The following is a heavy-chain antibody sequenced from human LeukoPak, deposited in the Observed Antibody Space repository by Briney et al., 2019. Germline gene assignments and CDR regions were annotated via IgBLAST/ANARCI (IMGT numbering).Heavy chain of an antibody. Sequence: GGSLRLSCAASGFTFSSYEMNWVRQAPGKGLEWVSYISSSGSTIYYADSVKGRFTISRDNAKNSLYLQMNSLRAEDTAVYYCAKDHYDFWSGYSSPFDYWGQGTLVTVSS. CDR1: GFTFSSYE. CDR3: AKDHYDFWSGYSSPFDY. V-gene: IGHV3-48*03. D-gene: IGHD3-3*01. J-gene: IGHJ4*02. CDR2: ISSSGSTI.